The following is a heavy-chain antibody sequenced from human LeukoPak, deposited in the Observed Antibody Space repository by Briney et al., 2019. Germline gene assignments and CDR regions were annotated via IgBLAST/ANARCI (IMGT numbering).Heavy chain of an antibody. CDR1: GFTFSSYA. CDR3: ATRQGYYYHRSGYCFFDC. V-gene: IGHV3-23*01. D-gene: IGHD3-22*01. J-gene: IGHJ4*02. CDR2: ISGSGGST. Sequence: GGSLRLSCAASGFTFSSYAMSWVRQAPGKGLEWVSAISGSGGSTYYADSVKGRFTFSRANSKNTLYLQMNSLRAEDTAVYYCATRQGYYYHRSGYCFFDCCVQGTLLTVSS.